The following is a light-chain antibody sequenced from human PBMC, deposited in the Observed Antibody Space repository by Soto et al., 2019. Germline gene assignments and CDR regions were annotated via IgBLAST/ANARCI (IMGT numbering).Light chain of an antibody. CDR3: QQRSNWPPSIT. CDR2: DAS. J-gene: IGKJ5*01. CDR1: QSVSSY. Sequence: EIVLTQSPATLSLSPLEGAAVSCMAGQSVSSYLAWYQQKPGQAPRLLIYDASNRATGIPARFSGSGSGTDFTLTISSLEPEDFAVYYCQQRSNWPPSITFGQGTRLEIK. V-gene: IGKV3-11*01.